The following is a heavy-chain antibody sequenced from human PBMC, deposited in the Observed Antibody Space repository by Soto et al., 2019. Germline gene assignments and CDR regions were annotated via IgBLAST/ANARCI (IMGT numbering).Heavy chain of an antibody. D-gene: IGHD3-22*01. CDR1: GGTFSSYA. J-gene: IGHJ4*02. CDR2: IIPIFGTA. Sequence: SVQVSCQASGGTFSSYAISWVRQAPGQGLEWMGGIIPIFGTANYAQKFQGRVTITADKSTSTAYMELSSLRSEDTAVYYCARGAYDSSGYYLVPLDYWGQGTLVTVSS. V-gene: IGHV1-69*06. CDR3: ARGAYDSSGYYLVPLDY.